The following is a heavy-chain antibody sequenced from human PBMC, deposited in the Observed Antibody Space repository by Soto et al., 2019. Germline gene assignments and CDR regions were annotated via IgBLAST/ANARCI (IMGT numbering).Heavy chain of an antibody. CDR2: IKGDGSDP. Sequence: LGLSCAASGFTLNNDYLSWVRQAPGKGLEWVGNIKGDGSDPHDVDSVKGRFTISRDNAENSIYLHMTSLTAEDTAIYYCARDPVTADWGQGTLVTVSS. V-gene: IGHV3-7*03. CDR3: ARDPVTAD. J-gene: IGHJ4*02. CDR1: GFTLNNDY.